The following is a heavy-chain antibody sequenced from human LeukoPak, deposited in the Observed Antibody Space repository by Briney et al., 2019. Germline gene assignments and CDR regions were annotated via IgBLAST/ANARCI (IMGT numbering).Heavy chain of an antibody. V-gene: IGHV4-59*01. J-gene: IGHJ6*03. CDR3: ARFPGGAEYRHYYYMDV. D-gene: IGHD1-14*01. CDR2: IYYSETT. Sequence: SETLSLTCSVSGGSISNYFWSWIRQPPGKGLECVGFIYYSETTDYNPSFKSRVTISVDTSKNQFSLKLNSVTAADTAVYYCARFPGGAEYRHYYYMDVWGKGTTVTVSS. CDR1: GGSISNYF.